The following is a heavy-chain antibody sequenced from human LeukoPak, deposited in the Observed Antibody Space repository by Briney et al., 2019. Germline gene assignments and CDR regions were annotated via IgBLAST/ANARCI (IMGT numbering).Heavy chain of an antibody. D-gene: IGHD2-2*01. CDR3: ARALYHTFDY. V-gene: IGHV1-18*01. CDR1: GYTFSSYG. CDR2: ISADNGNT. J-gene: IGHJ4*02. Sequence: ASVKVSCKASGYTFSSYGISWVRQTPGQGLEWMGWISADNGNTNYVQKFQGRVTMTTDTSTSTAYMELRSLRSDDTAVYYCARALYHTFDYWGQGTLVTVSS.